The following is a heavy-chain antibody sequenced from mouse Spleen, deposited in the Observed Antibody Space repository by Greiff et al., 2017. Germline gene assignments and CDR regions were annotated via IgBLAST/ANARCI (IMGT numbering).Heavy chain of an antibody. CDR2: IHPNSGST. CDR3: ARGDWDDWYFDV. V-gene: IGHV1-64*01. D-gene: IGHD4-1*01. Sequence: QVQLQQSGAELVKPGASVKLSCKASGYTFTSYWMHWVKQRPGQGLEWIGMIHPNSGSTNYNEKFKSKATLTVDKSSSTAYMQLSSLTSEDSAVYYCARGDWDDWYFDVWGAGTTVTVSS. J-gene: IGHJ1*01. CDR1: GYTFTSYW.